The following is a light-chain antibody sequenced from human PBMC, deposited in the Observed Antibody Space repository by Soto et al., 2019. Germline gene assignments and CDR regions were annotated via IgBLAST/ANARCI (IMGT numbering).Light chain of an antibody. CDR2: GNS. CDR3: QSYDSSLSAYV. J-gene: IGLJ1*01. CDR1: SSNIGAGYD. Sequence: QSVLTQPPSVSGAPGQRVTISCTGGSSNIGAGYDVHWYQQLPGAAPKLLIYGNSNRPSGVPDRFSGSKSGTSASLAITGLQAEDEADYCCQSYDSSLSAYVFGTGTKVTVL. V-gene: IGLV1-40*01.